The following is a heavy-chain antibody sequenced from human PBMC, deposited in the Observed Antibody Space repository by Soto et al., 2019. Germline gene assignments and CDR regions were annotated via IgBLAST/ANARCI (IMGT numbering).Heavy chain of an antibody. D-gene: IGHD3-22*01. CDR2: IYHSGTT. Sequence: SETLSLTCAVSGGSISRSNWWSWVRQPPGKGLEWIGEIYHSGTTNYNPSLNSRVTISVDKSKNQFSLKLSSVTAADTAVYYCARVGDSSGNNWFDPWGQGALVTVSS. J-gene: IGHJ5*02. CDR3: ARVGDSSGNNWFDP. V-gene: IGHV4-4*02. CDR1: GGSISRSNW.